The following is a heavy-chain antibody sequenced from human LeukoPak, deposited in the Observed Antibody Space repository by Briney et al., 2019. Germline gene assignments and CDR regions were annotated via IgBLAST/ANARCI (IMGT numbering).Heavy chain of an antibody. D-gene: IGHD1-26*01. Sequence: SETLSLTCTVSGGSISSYYWSWIRQPPGKGLGWIGYIHYSGSTNYNPSLKSRVTISVDTSKNQFSLKLSSVTAADTAVYYCARAARVWELLGYYFDYWGQGTLVTVSS. CDR2: IHYSGST. CDR3: ARAARVWELLGYYFDY. V-gene: IGHV4-59*01. CDR1: GGSISSYY. J-gene: IGHJ4*02.